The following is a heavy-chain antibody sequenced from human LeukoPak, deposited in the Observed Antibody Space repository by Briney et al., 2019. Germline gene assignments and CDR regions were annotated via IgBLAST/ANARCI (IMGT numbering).Heavy chain of an antibody. Sequence: SETLSLTCTVSGDSINRYYWSWIRQPPGKGLEWVGYIYYSGSTNYNPSLKSRVTISVDTSKNQFSLKLSSVTAADTAVYYCARVYYSNSYDYWYFDLWGRGTLVTVSS. D-gene: IGHD6-13*01. V-gene: IGHV4-59*01. CDR2: IYYSGST. CDR1: GDSINRYY. CDR3: ARVYYSNSYDYWYFDL. J-gene: IGHJ2*01.